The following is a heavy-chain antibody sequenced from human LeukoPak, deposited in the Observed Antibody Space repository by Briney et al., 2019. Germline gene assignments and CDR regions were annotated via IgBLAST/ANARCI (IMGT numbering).Heavy chain of an antibody. V-gene: IGHV3-7*01. CDR3: VRDGCTASTCATLGGFNH. Sequence: GGSLRLSCVASGFTLRYLWMSWVRQTPGQGLEWVASIKQDGSEKYYADSVKGRFTVSRDNDKNSLFLQMNSLRAEDTSVYFCVRDGCTASTCATLGGFNHWAQGTLVTVYS. CDR1: GFTLRYLW. CDR2: IKQDGSEK. D-gene: IGHD5-18*01. J-gene: IGHJ4*02.